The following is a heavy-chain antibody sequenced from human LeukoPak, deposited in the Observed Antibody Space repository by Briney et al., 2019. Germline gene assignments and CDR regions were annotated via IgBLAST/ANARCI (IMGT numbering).Heavy chain of an antibody. CDR3: ARGVLYYDFWSGYYPSSDYYYYYGMDV. CDR1: GGSISSGGYY. D-gene: IGHD3-3*01. V-gene: IGHV4-30-2*01. Sequence: SQTPSLTCAVSGGSISSGGYYWSWIRQPPGKGLEWIGEINHSGSTNYNPSLKSRVTISVDTSKNQFSLKLSSVTAADTAVYYCARGVLYYDFWSGYYPSSDYYYYYGMDVWGQGTTVTVSS. J-gene: IGHJ6*02. CDR2: INHSGST.